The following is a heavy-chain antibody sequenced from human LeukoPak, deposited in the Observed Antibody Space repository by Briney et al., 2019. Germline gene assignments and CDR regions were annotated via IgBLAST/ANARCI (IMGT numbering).Heavy chain of an antibody. CDR1: GYTLTELS. CDR3: ATNFWSGPYFDY. D-gene: IGHD3-3*01. V-gene: IGHV1-24*01. Sequence: VSVKVSCKVSGYTLTELSMRWVRQARGKGLEWMGGFDPEDGETIYAQKFQGRVTMTEDTSTDTAYMELSSLRSEDTAVYYCATNFWSGPYFDYWGQGTLVTVSS. CDR2: FDPEDGET. J-gene: IGHJ4*02.